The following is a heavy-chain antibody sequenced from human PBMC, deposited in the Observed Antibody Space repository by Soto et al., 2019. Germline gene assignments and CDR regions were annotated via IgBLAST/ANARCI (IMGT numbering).Heavy chain of an antibody. V-gene: IGHV3-33*01. CDR2: IWYDGSNK. CDR1: GFTFSSYG. CDR3: ARDPLSLRDYYYYGMDV. Sequence: QVQLVESGGGVVQPGRSLRLSCAASGFTFSSYGMHWVRQAPGKGLEWVAVIWYDGSNKYYADSVKGRFTISRDNSKNTLYLQMNSLRAEDTAVYYCARDPLSLRDYYYYGMDVWGQGTTVTVSS. J-gene: IGHJ6*02.